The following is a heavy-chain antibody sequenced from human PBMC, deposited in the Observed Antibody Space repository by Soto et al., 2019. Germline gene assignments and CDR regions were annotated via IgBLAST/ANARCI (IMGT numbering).Heavy chain of an antibody. J-gene: IGHJ6*02. CDR1: GGSISSGSYY. CDR3: ARHVEYSGYEKIYYYYGMDV. D-gene: IGHD5-12*01. Sequence: SETLYLTCTVSGGSISSGSYYWGRLRQPQGKGLEWIGSIYYSGSTYYNPSLKSRVTISVDTSKNQFSLKLSTVTAADTAVYYCARHVEYSGYEKIYYYYGMDVWGQGTTVT. CDR2: IYYSGST. V-gene: IGHV4-39*01.